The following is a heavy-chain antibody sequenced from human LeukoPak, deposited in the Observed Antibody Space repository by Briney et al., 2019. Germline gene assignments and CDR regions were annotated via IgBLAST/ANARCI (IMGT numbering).Heavy chain of an antibody. V-gene: IGHV3-30*04. CDR1: GFTFSSYA. Sequence: GGSLRLSCAASGFTFSSYAMHWVRQAPGKGLEWMAVISYDGSNKYYADSVKGRFTISRDNSKNTLYLQMNSLRAEDTAVYYCAKSAESSSWLFDYWGQGTLVTVSS. CDR3: AKSAESSSWLFDY. J-gene: IGHJ4*02. CDR2: ISYDGSNK. D-gene: IGHD6-13*01.